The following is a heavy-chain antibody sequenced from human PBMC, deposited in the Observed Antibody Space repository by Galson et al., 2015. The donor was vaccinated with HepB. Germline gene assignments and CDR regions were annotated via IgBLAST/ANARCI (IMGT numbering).Heavy chain of an antibody. J-gene: IGHJ4*02. V-gene: IGHV3-30*18. CDR3: AKDWDRAAAGTIVY. CDR1: GFTFSSCG. Sequence: SLRLSCAASGFTFSSCGMHWVRQAPGKGLEWVAVISYDGGNKYYADSVKGRFTISRDNSKNTLYLQMNSLRAEDTAVYYCAKDWDRAAAGTIVYWGQGTLVTVSS. CDR2: ISYDGGNK. D-gene: IGHD6-13*01.